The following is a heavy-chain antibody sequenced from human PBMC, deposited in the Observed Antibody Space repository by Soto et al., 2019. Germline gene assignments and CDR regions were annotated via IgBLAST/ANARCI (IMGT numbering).Heavy chain of an antibody. V-gene: IGHV1-69*01. Sequence: QVQLVQSGAEVKKPGSSVKVSCKASGGTFSSYAISWVRQAPGQGLEWMGGIIPIFGTANYAQKFQGRVTITSDESTSTAYMELSSLRSEYTDVYYCARDGYYYDSSGPNQFDSWGQGTLVTVSS. CDR1: GGTFSSYA. D-gene: IGHD3-22*01. J-gene: IGHJ4*02. CDR3: ARDGYYYDSSGPNQFDS. CDR2: IIPIFGTA.